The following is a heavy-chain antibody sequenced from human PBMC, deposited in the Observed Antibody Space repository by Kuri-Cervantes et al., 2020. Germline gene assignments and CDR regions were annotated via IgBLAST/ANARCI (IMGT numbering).Heavy chain of an antibody. Sequence: GSLRLSCAASGFTFSDYYMSWIRQAPGKGLEWIGSIYYSGSAHHNPSLKSRVTISVHTSKNQFSLKLSSVTAADTAVYYCARRDDTSGSPYFDYWGQGTLVTVSS. CDR3: ARRDDTSGSPYFDY. CDR1: GFTFSDYY. J-gene: IGHJ4*02. V-gene: IGHV4-39*01. D-gene: IGHD3-22*01. CDR2: IYYSGSA.